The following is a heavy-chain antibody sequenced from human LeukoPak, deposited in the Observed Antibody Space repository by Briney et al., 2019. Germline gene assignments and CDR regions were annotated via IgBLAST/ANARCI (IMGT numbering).Heavy chain of an antibody. CDR1: GGSISTYY. CDR2: ISYSGST. V-gene: IGHV4-59*08. CDR3: ARQESSYGSGSYSDY. J-gene: IGHJ4*02. D-gene: IGHD3-10*01. Sequence: SETLSLTCTVSGGSISTYYWTWIRQPPGKGLEWIGSISYSGSTNNSPSLEGRVTMSVDTSKNQFSLQLSSVTAADTAVYFCARQESSYGSGSYSDYWGQGTLVTVSS.